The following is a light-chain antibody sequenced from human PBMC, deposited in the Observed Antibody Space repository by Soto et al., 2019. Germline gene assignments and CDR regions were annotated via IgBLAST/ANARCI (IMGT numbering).Light chain of an antibody. CDR3: QQRSNWPWT. V-gene: IGKV3-11*01. CDR2: DAS. J-gene: IGKJ1*01. Sequence: TVLTESRGTLSLSPGERATLSCRASQSVSSYLAWYQQKPGQAPRLLIYDASNRATGIPARFSGSGSGTDFTLTISSLEPEDFAVYYCQQRSNWPWTFGQGTK. CDR1: QSVSSY.